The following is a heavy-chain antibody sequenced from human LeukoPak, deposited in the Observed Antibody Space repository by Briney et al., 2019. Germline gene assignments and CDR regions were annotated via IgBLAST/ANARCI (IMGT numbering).Heavy chain of an antibody. J-gene: IGHJ5*02. CDR1: GFTFSAYG. CDR2: VSGADGTT. D-gene: IGHD1-26*01. Sequence: GGSLRLSCAASGFTFSAYGMSWVRQSPRKGLEWVSGVSGADGTTYYADSVKGRFTISRDNSKNTLYLQMNSLRAEDTAVYYCAKDHRWELSSWGQGTLVTVSS. V-gene: IGHV3-23*01. CDR3: AKDHRWELSS.